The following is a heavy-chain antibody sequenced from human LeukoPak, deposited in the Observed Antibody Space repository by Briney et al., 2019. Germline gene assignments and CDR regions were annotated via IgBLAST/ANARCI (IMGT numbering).Heavy chain of an antibody. V-gene: IGHV3-21*01. D-gene: IGHD3-10*01. J-gene: IGHJ4*02. CDR1: GFTFSSYS. CDR2: ISSSSSYI. CDR3: AREAPVVRGVTFDY. Sequence: GGSLRLSCAASGFTFSSYSMNWVRQAPGKGLEWVSSISSSSSYIYYADSVKGRFTISRDNAKNSLYLQMNSLRAEDTAVYYCAREAPVVRGVTFDYWGQGTLVTVSS.